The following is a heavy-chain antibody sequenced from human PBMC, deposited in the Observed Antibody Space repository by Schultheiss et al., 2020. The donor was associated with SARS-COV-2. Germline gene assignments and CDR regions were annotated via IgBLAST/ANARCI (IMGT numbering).Heavy chain of an antibody. CDR3: ARGWGYGSGSYYTEFVLYGMDV. D-gene: IGHD3-10*01. CDR2: INPNSGGT. V-gene: IGHV1-2*02. Sequence: ASVKVSCKASGYTFTGYYMHWVRQAPGQGLEWMGWINPNSGGTNYAQKFQGRVTMTRNTSISTAYMELSSLRSEDTAVYYCARGWGYGSGSYYTEFVLYGMDVGGQGTTVTVSS. CDR1: GYTFTGYY. J-gene: IGHJ6*02.